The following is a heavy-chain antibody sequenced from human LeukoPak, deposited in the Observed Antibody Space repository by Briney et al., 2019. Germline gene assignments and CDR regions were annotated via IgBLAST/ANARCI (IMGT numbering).Heavy chain of an antibody. Sequence: PSETLSLTCTVSGGSISSYYWSWIRQPPGKGLEWIGYIYYSGSTNYNPSLKSRVTISVDTSKNQFSLKQSSVTAADTAVYYCARVTVGRLDYWGQGTLVTVSS. CDR2: IYYSGST. J-gene: IGHJ4*02. D-gene: IGHD1-26*01. V-gene: IGHV4-59*01. CDR1: GGSISSYY. CDR3: ARVTVGRLDY.